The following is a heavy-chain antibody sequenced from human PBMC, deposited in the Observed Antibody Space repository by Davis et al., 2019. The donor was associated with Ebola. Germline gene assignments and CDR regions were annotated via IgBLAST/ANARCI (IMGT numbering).Heavy chain of an antibody. Sequence: GESLKISCSAYGFTFSSYAMHWVRQAPGKGLESVARISTNGETTYYADSVKGRFTISRDNSKDTLYLQMRNLRIDDTAVYYCVKDRFTVVVVHGGFDYWGQGALVTVSS. CDR3: VKDRFTVVVVHGGFDY. V-gene: IGHV3-64D*06. CDR1: GFTFSSYA. D-gene: IGHD2-15*01. CDR2: ISTNGETT. J-gene: IGHJ4*02.